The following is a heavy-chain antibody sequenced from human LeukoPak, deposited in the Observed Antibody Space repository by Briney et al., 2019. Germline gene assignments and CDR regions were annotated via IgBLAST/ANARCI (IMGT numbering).Heavy chain of an antibody. CDR2: IYHSGST. V-gene: IGHV4-30-2*01. D-gene: IGHD2-2*01. CDR3: ARAQIVVVPAASRGIYFDY. CDR1: GGSISSGGYY. Sequence: PSETLSLTCTVSGGSISSGGYYWSWIRQPQGKGLEGIGYIYHSGSTYYNPSLKSRVTISVDRSKNQFSLQLSSVTAADTAVYYCARAQIVVVPAASRGIYFDYWGQGTLVTVSS. J-gene: IGHJ4*02.